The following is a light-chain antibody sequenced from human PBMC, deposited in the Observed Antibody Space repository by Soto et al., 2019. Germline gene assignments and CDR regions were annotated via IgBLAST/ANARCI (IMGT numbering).Light chain of an antibody. J-gene: IGKJ4*01. V-gene: IGKV3-20*01. CDR3: QQYGSSPLT. Sequence: EIVLTQSPGTLSLSPGERATLSCRASQSVSSSYLAWYQQKPGQAPRLLFYGASSRAIGIPDRFSGSGSGTDFAHTISRLEPEDFAVYYCQQYGSSPLTFGGGTKVEIK. CDR2: GAS. CDR1: QSVSSSY.